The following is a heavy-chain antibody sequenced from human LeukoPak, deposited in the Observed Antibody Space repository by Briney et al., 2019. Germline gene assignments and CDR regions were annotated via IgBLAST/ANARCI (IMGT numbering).Heavy chain of an antibody. D-gene: IGHD3-3*01. CDR1: GGSFSGYY. CDR3: ASRAYDFWSGYYNSRAFDI. J-gene: IGHJ3*02. V-gene: IGHV4-34*01. Sequence: SETLSLTCAVYGGSFSGYYWSWIRQPPGKGLEWIGEINHSGSTNYNPSLKSRVTISVDTSKNQFSLKLSSVTAADTAVYYCASRAYDFWSGYYNSRAFDIWGQGTMATVSS. CDR2: INHSGST.